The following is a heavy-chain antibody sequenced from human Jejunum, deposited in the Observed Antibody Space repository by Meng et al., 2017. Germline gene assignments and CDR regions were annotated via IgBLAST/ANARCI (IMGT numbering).Heavy chain of an antibody. Sequence: VSVKVSCKASGYILSSYVITWVRRAPGQGLEWLGWISGYNGNTNHEEKFQGRVTMTTNTSTSTAYMELRSLRSDDTAVYYCAKAPCRGGNCYLFGIRYYFDYWGQGTLVTVSS. CDR2: ISGYNGNT. D-gene: IGHD2-15*01. J-gene: IGHJ4*02. V-gene: IGHV1-18*01. CDR1: GYILSSYV. CDR3: AKAPCRGGNCYLFGIRYYFDY.